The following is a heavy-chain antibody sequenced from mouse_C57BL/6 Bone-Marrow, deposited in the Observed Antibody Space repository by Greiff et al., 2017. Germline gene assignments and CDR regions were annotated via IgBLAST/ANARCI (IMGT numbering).Heavy chain of an antibody. V-gene: IGHV1-75*01. CDR3: ARSYDYDDYTMDY. J-gene: IGHJ4*01. Sequence: QVQLKESGPELVKPGASVKISCKASGYTFTDYYINWVKQRPGQGLEWIGWIFPGSGSTYYNEKFKGKATLTVDKSSSTAYMLLSSLTSEDSAVYYCARSYDYDDYTMDYWGQGTSVTVSS. CDR2: IFPGSGST. D-gene: IGHD2-4*01. CDR1: GYTFTDYY.